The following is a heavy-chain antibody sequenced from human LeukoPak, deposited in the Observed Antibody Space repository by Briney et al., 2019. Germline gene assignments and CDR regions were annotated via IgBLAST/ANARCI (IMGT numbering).Heavy chain of an antibody. D-gene: IGHD1-26*01. Sequence: ASVKVSCKASGYTFAGYYMHWVRQAPGRGLEWMGWINPDSGGTNYAQKFQGRVTMTRDTSISTAYVELSRLRSDDTAVYYCARDRSRILDYWGQGTLVTVSS. V-gene: IGHV1-2*02. CDR1: GYTFAGYY. CDR2: INPDSGGT. J-gene: IGHJ4*02. CDR3: ARDRSRILDY.